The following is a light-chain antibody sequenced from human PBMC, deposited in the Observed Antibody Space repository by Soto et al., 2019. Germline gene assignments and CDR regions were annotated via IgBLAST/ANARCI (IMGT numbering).Light chain of an antibody. CDR2: DVN. Sequence: QSALTQPASVSGSPGQSITFSCTGSSSDVGGYNYVSWYQQHPGKAPKLIIFDVNNRPSGVSNRFSGSKSGNTASLTISGLQAEDEADYYCTSYTSSRTYVFGTGTKVTVL. V-gene: IGLV2-14*01. CDR1: SSDVGGYNY. J-gene: IGLJ1*01. CDR3: TSYTSSRTYV.